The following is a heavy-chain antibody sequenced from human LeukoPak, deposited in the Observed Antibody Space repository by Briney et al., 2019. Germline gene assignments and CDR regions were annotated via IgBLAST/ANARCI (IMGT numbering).Heavy chain of an antibody. CDR2: ISGSGGST. J-gene: IGHJ4*02. CDR3: AKSQAMVRPRNFDY. CDR1: GFTFSSYA. D-gene: IGHD5-18*01. Sequence: QPGGSLRLSCAASGFTFSSYAMSWVRQAPGKGLEWVSAISGSGGSTYSADSMKGRFTISRDNSKNTLYLQMNSLRAEDTAVYYCAKSQAMVRPRNFDYWGQGTLVTVSS. V-gene: IGHV3-23*01.